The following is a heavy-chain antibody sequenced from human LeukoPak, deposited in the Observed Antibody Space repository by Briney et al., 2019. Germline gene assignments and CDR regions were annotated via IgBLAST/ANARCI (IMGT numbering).Heavy chain of an antibody. Sequence: PSETLSLTCTVSGGSISSYYWSWIRQPAGKGLEWIGRLYTSGSTNYNPPLKSRVTISVDMSKNHFSLKLSSVTAADTAVYYCARGGGYGDYGYVDYWGQGTLVTVSS. CDR2: LYTSGST. J-gene: IGHJ4*02. CDR3: ARGGGYGDYGYVDY. D-gene: IGHD4-17*01. CDR1: GGSISSYY. V-gene: IGHV4-4*07.